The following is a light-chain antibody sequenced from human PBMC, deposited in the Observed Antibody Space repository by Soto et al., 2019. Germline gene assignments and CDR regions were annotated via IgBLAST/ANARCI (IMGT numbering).Light chain of an antibody. J-gene: IGLJ3*02. CDR2: EVS. V-gene: IGLV2-23*02. CDR3: CSYAGNSGV. Sequence: QSALTQPASVSGSPGQSIIISCTGTSSDVGSYNFVSWYQQHPGKAPKPMIYEVSKRPSGVSNRFSGSKSGNMASLTISGLQPEDEADYYCCSYAGNSGVFGGGTKLTVL. CDR1: SSDVGSYNF.